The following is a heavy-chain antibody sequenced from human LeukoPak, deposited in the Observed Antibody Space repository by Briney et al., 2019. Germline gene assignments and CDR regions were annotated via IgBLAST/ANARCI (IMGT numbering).Heavy chain of an antibody. CDR2: IIPIFGTA. V-gene: IGHV1-69*13. CDR3: ARGVVPYSSGWDDYYYYSMDV. CDR1: GGTFSSYA. D-gene: IGHD6-19*01. J-gene: IGHJ6*02. Sequence: SVKVSCKASGGTFSSYAISWVRQAPGQGLEWMGGIIPIFGTANYAQKFQGRVTITADESTSTAYMELSSLRSEDTAVYYCARGVVPYSSGWDDYYYYSMDVWGQGTTVTVSS.